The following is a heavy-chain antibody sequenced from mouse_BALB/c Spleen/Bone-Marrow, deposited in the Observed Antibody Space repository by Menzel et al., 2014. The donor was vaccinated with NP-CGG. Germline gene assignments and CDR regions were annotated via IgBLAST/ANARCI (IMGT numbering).Heavy chain of an antibody. V-gene: IGHV1-31*01. Sequence: VQLQQPGPELVKPGASVKISCKASGYSFTGYYMHWVKQSHVKSLEWIGRINPYNGATSYNQNFKDKASLTVDKSSSTAYMELHSLTSRDSTVYYCASGYDNYDYWYIEVWGTGTTVTVSS. CDR3: ASGYDNYDYWYIEV. J-gene: IGHJ1*03. CDR1: GYSFTGYY. D-gene: IGHD2-1*01. CDR2: INPYNGAT.